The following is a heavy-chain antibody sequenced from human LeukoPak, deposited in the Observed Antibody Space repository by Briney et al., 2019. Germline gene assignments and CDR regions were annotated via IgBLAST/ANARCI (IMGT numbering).Heavy chain of an antibody. Sequence: GSLRLSCAASGFTFSNYWMSWVRQAPGKGLEWIGSIYYSGSTYYNPSLKSRVTISVDTSKNQFSLKLSSVTAADTAVYYCARDMEVEQQLVLRQFDYWGQGTLVTVSS. CDR3: ARDMEVEQQLVLRQFDY. J-gene: IGHJ4*02. CDR1: GFTFSNYW. D-gene: IGHD6-13*01. CDR2: IYYSGST. V-gene: IGHV4-39*07.